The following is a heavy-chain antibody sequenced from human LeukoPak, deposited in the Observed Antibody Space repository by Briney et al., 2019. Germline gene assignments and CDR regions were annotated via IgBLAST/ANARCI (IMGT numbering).Heavy chain of an antibody. CDR3: AQKGGADN. CDR2: ISSSSSNDI. V-gene: IGHV3-48*03. D-gene: IGHD2-15*01. J-gene: IGHJ4*02. Sequence: PGGSLRLSCAASGFTFSRFAVNWVRQAPGKGLEWVSYISSSSSNDIYYVDSVKGRFTISRDNAKNSLYLQMNSLRDEDTAVYYCAQKGGADNWGQGTLVTVSS. CDR1: GFTFSRFA.